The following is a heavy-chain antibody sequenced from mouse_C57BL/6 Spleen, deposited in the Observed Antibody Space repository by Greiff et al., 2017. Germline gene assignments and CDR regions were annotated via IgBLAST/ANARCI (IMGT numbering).Heavy chain of an antibody. CDR2: IYPRSGNT. V-gene: IGHV1-81*01. D-gene: IGHD4-1*01. Sequence: VMLVESGAELARPGASVKLSCKASGYTFTSYGISWVKQRTGQGLEWIGEIYPRSGNTYYNEKFKGKATLTADKSSSTAYMELRSLTSEDSAVYFCARRTELGRGYFDVWGTVTTVTVSS. CDR1: GYTFTSYG. CDR3: ARRTELGRGYFDV. J-gene: IGHJ1*03.